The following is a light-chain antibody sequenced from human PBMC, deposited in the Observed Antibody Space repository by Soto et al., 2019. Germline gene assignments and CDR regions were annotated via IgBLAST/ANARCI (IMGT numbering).Light chain of an antibody. CDR1: SSNIGAGYD. J-gene: IGLJ3*02. V-gene: IGLV1-40*01. CDR3: QSYDSSLSGWV. CDR2: GNS. Sequence: QPVLTQPPSVSGAPGKRFTFSCTGSSSNIGAGYDVHWYQQLPGTAPKLLIYGNSNRPSGVPDRFSGSKSGTSASLAITGLQAEDEADYYCQSYDSSLSGWVFGGGTKLTVL.